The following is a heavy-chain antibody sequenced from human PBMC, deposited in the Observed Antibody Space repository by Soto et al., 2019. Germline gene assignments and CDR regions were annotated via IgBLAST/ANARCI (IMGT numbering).Heavy chain of an antibody. J-gene: IGHJ5*02. CDR1: GFTFDDYT. D-gene: IGHD4-17*01. Sequence: GGSLRLSCAASGFTFDDYTMHWVRQAPGKGLEWVSLISWDGGSTYYADSVKGRFTISRDNSKNSLYLQMNSLRTEDTALYYCAKDGGAGGDYVQSGFFNWFDPWGQGTLVTVSS. CDR2: ISWDGGST. CDR3: AKDGGAGGDYVQSGFFNWFDP. V-gene: IGHV3-43*01.